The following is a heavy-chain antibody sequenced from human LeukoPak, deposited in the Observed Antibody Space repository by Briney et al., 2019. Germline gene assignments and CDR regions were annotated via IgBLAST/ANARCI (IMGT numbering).Heavy chain of an antibody. CDR3: TRRYNYDSSGYYYVRDAFDI. Sequence: GGSLRLSCTASGFTFGDYVMSWVRQAPGKGLEWVGFIRSKTYGGTTKNAASVKGRFTISRDDSRSIAYLQMNSLKTEDTAVYYCTRRYNYDSSGYYYVRDAFDIWGQGTMVTVSS. J-gene: IGHJ3*02. V-gene: IGHV3-49*04. CDR2: IRSKTYGGTT. D-gene: IGHD3-22*01. CDR1: GFTFGDYV.